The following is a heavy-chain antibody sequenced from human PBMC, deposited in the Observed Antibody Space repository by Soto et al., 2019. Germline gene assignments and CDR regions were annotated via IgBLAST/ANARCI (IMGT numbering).Heavy chain of an antibody. CDR1: GFSLSTSLVA. Sequence: QVTLKESGPTLVKPTQTLTLTCTFSGFSLSTSLVAVGWIRQPPGKAPQWLALIYWDDDTRYSPSLQSRLTITXDXXKNQVVLTMTNMDPVDTATYFCAHRHPGIHHYYDNWGPGTLVTVSS. J-gene: IGHJ4*02. V-gene: IGHV2-5*02. CDR2: IYWDDDT. CDR3: AHRHPGIHHYYDN.